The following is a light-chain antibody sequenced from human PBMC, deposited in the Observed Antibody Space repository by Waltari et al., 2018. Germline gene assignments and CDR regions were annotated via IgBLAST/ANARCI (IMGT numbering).Light chain of an antibody. CDR1: QDITTF. J-gene: IGKJ1*01. CDR2: DAS. Sequence: DIQMTQSPSSLSASVGDRVNITYQANQDITTFLNWYQQKPGNSPKLLIYDASDLETGVPSRFSGSGSGTEFAFTINSLQPEDIATYYCLQYDSLPWTFGQGTKVDI. CDR3: LQYDSLPWT. V-gene: IGKV1-33*01.